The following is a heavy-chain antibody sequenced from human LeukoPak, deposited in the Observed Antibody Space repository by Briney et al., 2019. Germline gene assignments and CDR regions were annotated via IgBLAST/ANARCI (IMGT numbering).Heavy chain of an antibody. CDR1: GFTFSTYA. CDR2: ISGNGGST. D-gene: IGHD2-2*01. Sequence: PGGSLRLSCAASGFTFSTYAMIWVRQAPGKGLEWVSAISGNGGSTYYADSVKGRFTISRDNSKNTLYLQMNSLRAEDTAVFYCAKDRKYCSSTSCPYYFDFWGQGTLVTVSS. V-gene: IGHV3-23*01. J-gene: IGHJ4*02. CDR3: AKDRKYCSSTSCPYYFDF.